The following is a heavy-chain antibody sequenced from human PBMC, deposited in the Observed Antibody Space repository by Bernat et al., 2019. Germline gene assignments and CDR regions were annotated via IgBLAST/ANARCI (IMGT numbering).Heavy chain of an antibody. D-gene: IGHD6-19*01. CDR2: IWYDGSNK. V-gene: IGHV3-33*01. J-gene: IGHJ5*02. Sequence: QVQLVESGGGVVQPGRSLRLSCAASGFIFSRYGMHWVRQAPGKGLEWVAVIWYDGSNKYYGDSVKGRCTISRDDSKNTLYLQMSSRRAEDTAVYYCATSSGWNHFGDHWGQGTLVSVSS. CDR3: ATSSGWNHFGDH. CDR1: GFIFSRYG.